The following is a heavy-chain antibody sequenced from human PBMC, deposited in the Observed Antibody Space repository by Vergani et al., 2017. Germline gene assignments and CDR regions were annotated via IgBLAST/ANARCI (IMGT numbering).Heavy chain of an antibody. V-gene: IGHV3-23*01. CDR2: ISGSGGST. CDR3: AKDLLAEQREYCSSTSCPDDY. D-gene: IGHD2-2*01. CDR1: GFTFSSYA. J-gene: IGHJ4*02. Sequence: EVQLLESGGGLVQPGGSLRLSCAASGFTFSSYAMSWVRQAPGKGLEWVSAISGSGGSTYYADSVKGRFTISRDNSKNTLYLQMNSLRAEDTAVYYCAKDLLAEQREYCSSTSCPDDYWGQGTLVTVSS.